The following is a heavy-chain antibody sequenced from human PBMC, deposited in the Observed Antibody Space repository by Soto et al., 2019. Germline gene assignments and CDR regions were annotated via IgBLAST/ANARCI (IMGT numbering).Heavy chain of an antibody. V-gene: IGHV3-48*03. Sequence: LRLSCAASGLSFSTNQMNWVRQAPGKAPEWLSYISASGDTIYYADSVKGRFTVSRDNTKNSLFLQMNSLRAEDTAIYYCALLRDSWGQGAPVTVSS. CDR2: ISASGDTI. D-gene: IGHD2-15*01. CDR1: GLSFSTNQ. CDR3: ALLRDS. J-gene: IGHJ5*02.